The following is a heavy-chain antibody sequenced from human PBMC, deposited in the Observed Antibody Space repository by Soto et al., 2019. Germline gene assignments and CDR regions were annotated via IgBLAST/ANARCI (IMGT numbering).Heavy chain of an antibody. CDR2: INPNSGGT. V-gene: IGHV1-2*02. D-gene: IGHD1-1*01. CDR1: GYTFTGYY. CDR3: AREPATAKPEGVDF. Sequence: ASVKVSCKASGYTFTGYYMHWVRQAPGQRLEWMGWINPNSGGTNYAQKFRGGVTMTRDTSITTAYMELSRLRSGDTAVYYCAREPATAKPEGVDFWGQGTLVTVSS. J-gene: IGHJ4*02.